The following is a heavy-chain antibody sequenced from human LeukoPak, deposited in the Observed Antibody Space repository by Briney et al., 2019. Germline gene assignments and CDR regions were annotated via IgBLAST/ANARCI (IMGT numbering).Heavy chain of an antibody. CDR2: ISSSGTYI. CDR1: GFTFSAYS. CDR3: ARGIVGATAGGYHYYGMDV. D-gene: IGHD1-26*01. Sequence: PGGSLRLSCAASGFTFSAYSINWVRQAPGRGLEWVSSISSSGTYIYYADSVKGRFTISRDNAKNSLYLQMKGLRAEDTALYYCARGIVGATAGGYHYYGMDVWGQGTTVTVSS. J-gene: IGHJ6*02. V-gene: IGHV3-21*04.